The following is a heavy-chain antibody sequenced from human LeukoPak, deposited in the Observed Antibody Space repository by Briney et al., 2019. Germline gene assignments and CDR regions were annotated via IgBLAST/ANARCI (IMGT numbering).Heavy chain of an antibody. D-gene: IGHD6-19*01. CDR2: IYYSGST. J-gene: IGHJ5*02. Sequence: PSETLSLTCTVPGGSISSSSYYWGWIRQPPGKGLEWIGSIYYSGSTNYTPSLKSRVTISVDTSKNQFSLKLSSVTAADTAVYDCARSSSSGWGFRFDPWGRGTLVTVSS. CDR3: ARSSSSGWGFRFDP. V-gene: IGHV4-39*07. CDR1: GGSISSSSYY.